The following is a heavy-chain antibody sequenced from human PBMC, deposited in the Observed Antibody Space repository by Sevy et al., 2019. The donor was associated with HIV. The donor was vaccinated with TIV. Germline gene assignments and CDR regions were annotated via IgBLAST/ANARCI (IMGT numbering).Heavy chain of an antibody. CDR2: ISYDGSNK. J-gene: IGHJ6*03. D-gene: IGHD3-3*01. Sequence: GGSLRLSCAASGFTLSSYAMHWVRQAPGKGLEWVAVISYDGSNKYYANSVKGRFTISRDNSKNTLYLQMNSLRAEDTAVYYCARVYGGPYDFWSGYMDVWGKGTTVTVSS. CDR1: GFTLSSYA. V-gene: IGHV3-30-3*01. CDR3: ARVYGGPYDFWSGYMDV.